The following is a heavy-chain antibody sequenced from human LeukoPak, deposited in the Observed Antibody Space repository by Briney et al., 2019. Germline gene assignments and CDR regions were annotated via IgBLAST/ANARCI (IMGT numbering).Heavy chain of an antibody. CDR1: GGSISSGSYY. CDR2: IYTSGST. J-gene: IGHJ3*02. Sequence: PSQTLSLTCTVSGGSISSGSYYWSWILQPAGKGLEWIGRIYTSGSTNYNPSLKSRVTISVDTSKNQFSLKLSSVTAADTAVYYCARGPSSLEDAFDIWGQGTMVTVSS. V-gene: IGHV4-61*02. D-gene: IGHD6-6*01. CDR3: ARGPSSLEDAFDI.